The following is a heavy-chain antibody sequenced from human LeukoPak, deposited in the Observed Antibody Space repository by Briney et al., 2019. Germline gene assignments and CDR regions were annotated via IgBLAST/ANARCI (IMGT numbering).Heavy chain of an antibody. CDR1: GFTFSSYA. D-gene: IGHD2-2*01. CDR3: ASVPAARGPGAFYYYMDV. Sequence: GGSLRLSCAASGFTFSSYAMSWVRQAPGKGLEWVSAISGSGGSTYYADSVKGRFTISRDNSKNTLYLQMNSLRAEDTAVYYCASVPAARGPGAFYYYMDVWGKGTTVTVSS. V-gene: IGHV3-23*01. J-gene: IGHJ6*03. CDR2: ISGSGGST.